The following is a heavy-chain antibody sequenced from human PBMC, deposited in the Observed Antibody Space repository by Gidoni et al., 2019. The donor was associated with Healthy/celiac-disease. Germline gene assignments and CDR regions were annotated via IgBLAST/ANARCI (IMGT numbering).Heavy chain of an antibody. Sequence: QVQLVESGGGLVKHGASLRLSCAASGFAFRDYYMTWIRQAPGKGLECVSYISSSGRTIYYADSVKGRFTMSRDNAKNSLYLQMNSLRAEDTAVYYCARDLPVGNYYYGMDVWGQGTTVTVSS. V-gene: IGHV3-11*01. CDR1: GFAFRDYY. CDR3: ARDLPVGNYYYGMDV. CDR2: ISSSGRTI. J-gene: IGHJ6*02.